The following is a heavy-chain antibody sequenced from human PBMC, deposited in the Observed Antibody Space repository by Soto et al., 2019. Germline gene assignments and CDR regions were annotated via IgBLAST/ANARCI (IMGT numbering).Heavy chain of an antibody. CDR1: GGSISSGGYY. D-gene: IGHD3-22*01. Sequence: QVQLQESGPGLVKPSQTLSLTCTVSGGSISSGGYYWSWIRQHPGKGLEWIGYIYYSGSTYYNPSLKSRVTISVDTSKNHFSLKLSSVTAADTAVYYCARGGGYYDSSGYYGNGGFDYWGQGTLVTVSS. CDR3: ARGGGYYDSSGYYGNGGFDY. V-gene: IGHV4-31*03. CDR2: IYYSGST. J-gene: IGHJ4*02.